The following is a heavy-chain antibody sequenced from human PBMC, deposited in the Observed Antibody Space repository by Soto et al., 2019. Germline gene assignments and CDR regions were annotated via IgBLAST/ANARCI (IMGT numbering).Heavy chain of an antibody. V-gene: IGHV1-18*01. CDR3: AMACRGLSGCTTVDY. CDR2: ISAYTGNT. J-gene: IGHJ4*02. D-gene: IGHD6-19*01. Sequence: QVQLVQSGAEVKKPGASVKVSCKASGYTFTSYGISWVRQAPGQGLDGMGWISAYTGNTNYAQKLQGRVTMSADTSTSTAYIALRSLRSADTAVYYCAMACRGLSGCTTVDYWGQGTLVTVSS. CDR1: GYTFTSYG.